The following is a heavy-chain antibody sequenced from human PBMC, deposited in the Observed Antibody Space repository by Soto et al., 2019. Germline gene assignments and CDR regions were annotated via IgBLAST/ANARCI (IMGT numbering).Heavy chain of an antibody. J-gene: IGHJ4*02. Sequence: EVQLVQSGGGLVKPGGSLRLSCAASGITLSNFWMTWVRQAPGKGLEWVVRIKSKVDGSTTEYGSPVKDRFAISRDDSENNLDLQMHCLQTVDTAVYYCATPRTWTHGYGYWGQGTLGTVSS. D-gene: IGHD5-18*01. CDR3: ATPRTWTHGYGY. CDR1: GITLSNFW. CDR2: IKSKVDGSTT. V-gene: IGHV3-15*01.